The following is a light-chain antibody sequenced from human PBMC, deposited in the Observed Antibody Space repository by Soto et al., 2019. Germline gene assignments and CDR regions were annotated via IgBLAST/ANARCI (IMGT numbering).Light chain of an antibody. CDR2: AAS. Sequence: IGLSQSPGTLSLSPGERATLSCRASQSVSSNFLAWYQEKPGQAPRLLIYAASNRATGIPDRFSGSGSGTDFTLTFSSLEPEDFAVYYCQQYSNWPITFGQGTRLEIK. CDR3: QQYSNWPIT. V-gene: IGKV3D-20*02. J-gene: IGKJ5*01. CDR1: QSVSSNF.